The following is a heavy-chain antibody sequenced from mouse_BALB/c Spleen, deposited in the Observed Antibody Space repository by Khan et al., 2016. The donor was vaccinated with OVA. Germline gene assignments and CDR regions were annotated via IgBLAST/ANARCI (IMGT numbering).Heavy chain of an antibody. CDR2: IWSDGST. V-gene: IGHV2-6-1*01. CDR1: GFSLTNYG. J-gene: IGHJ4*01. Sequence: QVQLKQSGPGLAAPSQSLSITCTISGFSLTNYGIHWVRQPPGKGLEWLVVIWSDGSTTYNSALKSRLTITKDNSQSQVFLKRNSLQTVDTAIYYCARQPYYHYNIMDYWGQGTSVTVSS. D-gene: IGHD2-10*01. CDR3: ARQPYYHYNIMDY.